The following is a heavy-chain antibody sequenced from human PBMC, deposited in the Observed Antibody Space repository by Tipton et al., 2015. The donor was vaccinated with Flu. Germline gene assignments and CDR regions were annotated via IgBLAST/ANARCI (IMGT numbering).Heavy chain of an antibody. V-gene: IGHV3-53*01. CDR1: GFTVSSNY. J-gene: IGHJ4*02. CDR3: ASSSWYPGRLDY. CDR2: IYSGGST. D-gene: IGHD6-13*01. Sequence: SLRLSCAASGFTVSSNYMSWVRQAPGKGLEWVSVIYSGGSTYYADSVKGRFTISRDNSKNTLYLQMNSLRAEDTAVYYCASSSWYPGRLDYWGQGTLVTVSS.